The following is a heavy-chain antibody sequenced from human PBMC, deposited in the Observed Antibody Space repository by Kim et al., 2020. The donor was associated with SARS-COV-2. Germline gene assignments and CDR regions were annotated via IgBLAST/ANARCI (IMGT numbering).Heavy chain of an antibody. CDR3: VKDRKTSSSFFDN. D-gene: IGHD6-6*01. Sequence: GWSLRLSCAASGFTFSDYYMTWIRQIPGKGLEWLSYISGDSVNTYYADSVRGRFTISRDNSKNSLYLQMNSLRAEDTALYYCVKDRKTSSSFFDNWGQGALVTVSS. CDR2: ISGDSVNT. CDR1: GFTFSDYY. V-gene: IGHV3-11*06. J-gene: IGHJ5*02.